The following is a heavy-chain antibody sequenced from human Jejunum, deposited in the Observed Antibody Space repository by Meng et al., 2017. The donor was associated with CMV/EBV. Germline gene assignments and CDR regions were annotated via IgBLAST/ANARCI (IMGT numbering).Heavy chain of an antibody. CDR3: AKLSGYQTTRNWFDL. V-gene: IGHV3-23*01. D-gene: IGHD5-12*01. J-gene: IGHJ5*02. CDR1: GFSLSNYG. Sequence: GFSLSNYGVTWVRQAPGKGLEWVAAIGGSGDSIYNADSVKGRFTVSRDKSKNTVPLQMNSLSPEDTAVYYCAKLSGYQTTRNWFDLWGQGTLVTVSS. CDR2: IGGSGDSI.